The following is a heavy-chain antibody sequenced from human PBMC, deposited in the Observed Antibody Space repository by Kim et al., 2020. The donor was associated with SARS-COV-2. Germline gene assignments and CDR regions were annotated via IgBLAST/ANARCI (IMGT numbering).Heavy chain of an antibody. CDR2: IYHSGST. CDR1: GGSISSSNW. J-gene: IGHJ6*02. V-gene: IGHV4-4*02. D-gene: IGHD3-10*01. Sequence: SETLSLTCAVSGGSISSSNWWSWVRQPPGKGLEGIGEIYHSGSTNSNPSLKSRVTISVDKSKNQFSLKLSSVTAADTAVYYCARQRSDYYGSGKSMDVWGQGTTVTVSS. CDR3: ARQRSDYYGSGKSMDV.